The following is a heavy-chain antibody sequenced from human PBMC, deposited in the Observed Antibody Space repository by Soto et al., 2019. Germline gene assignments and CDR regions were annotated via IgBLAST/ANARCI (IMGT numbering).Heavy chain of an antibody. J-gene: IGHJ6*03. V-gene: IGHV3-48*01. CDR3: ARDPRYCSYGECYGKYYYYYMVV. CDR2: ISGSGNTI. Sequence: EVQLVESGGGLVQPGGSLRLSCAVSGFTFSGHSMNWVRQAPGKGLEWVSYISGSGNTIYYADSVKGRFTISRDNAKNSLYLQLNSLRAEDTAVYYCARDPRYCSYGECYGKYYYYYMVVWGKGTTVTVSS. D-gene: IGHD2-8*01. CDR1: GFTFSGHS.